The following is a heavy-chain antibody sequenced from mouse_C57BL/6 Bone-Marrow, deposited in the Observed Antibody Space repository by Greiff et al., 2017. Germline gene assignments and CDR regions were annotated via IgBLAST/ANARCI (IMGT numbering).Heavy chain of an antibody. Sequence: QVQLQQPGAELVKPGASVKLSCKASGYTFTSYWMHWVKQRPGQGLEWIGMIHPNSGSTNYNEKFKSKATLTVDKSSSTAYMQLSSLTSEDSAVYICASRDDQDYFDYWGQGTTVTVSS. CDR2: IHPNSGST. D-gene: IGHD2-3*01. J-gene: IGHJ2*01. V-gene: IGHV1-64*01. CDR3: ASRDDQDYFDY. CDR1: GYTFTSYW.